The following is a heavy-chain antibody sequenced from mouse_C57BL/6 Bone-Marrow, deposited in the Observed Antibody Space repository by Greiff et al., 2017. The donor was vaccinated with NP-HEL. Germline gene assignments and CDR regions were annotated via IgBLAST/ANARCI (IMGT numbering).Heavy chain of an antibody. D-gene: IGHD4-1*01. Sequence: QVHVKQSGAELAKPGASVKLSCKASGYTFTSYWMHWVKQRPGQGLEWIGYINPSSGYTKYNQKFKDKATLTADKSSSTAYMQLSSLTYEDSAVYYCARTGTVYYYAIECWGQGTSVTVAS. CDR3: ARTGTVYYYAIEC. V-gene: IGHV1-7*01. CDR1: GYTFTSYW. CDR2: INPSSGYT. J-gene: IGHJ4*01.